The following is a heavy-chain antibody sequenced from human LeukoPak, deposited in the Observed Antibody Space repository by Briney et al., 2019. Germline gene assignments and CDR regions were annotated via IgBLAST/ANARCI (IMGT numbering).Heavy chain of an antibody. CDR3: AKTFTVAGPFDY. J-gene: IGHJ4*02. Sequence: GGSLRLSCAASGFTFSSYAMSWVRQAPGKGLEWVSAICGSGGSTYYPDSVKGRFTISRDNSKNTLYLQMNSLRAEDTAVYYCAKTFTVAGPFDYWGQGTLVTVSS. CDR2: ICGSGGST. V-gene: IGHV3-23*01. CDR1: GFTFSSYA. D-gene: IGHD6-19*01.